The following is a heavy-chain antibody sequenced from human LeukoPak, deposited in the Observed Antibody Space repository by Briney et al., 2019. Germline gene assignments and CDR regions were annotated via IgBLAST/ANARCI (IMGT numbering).Heavy chain of an antibody. V-gene: IGHV4-59*12. Sequence: SETLSLTCTVSGGSISSYYWSWIRQPPGKGLEWIGHIYYSGSTNYNPSLKSRVTISVDTSKNQFSLKLSSVTAADTAVYYCAREVTVDEYDFWSGYPPGFDYWGQGTLVTVSS. J-gene: IGHJ4*02. CDR1: GGSISSYY. D-gene: IGHD3-3*01. CDR2: IYYSGST. CDR3: AREVTVDEYDFWSGYPPGFDY.